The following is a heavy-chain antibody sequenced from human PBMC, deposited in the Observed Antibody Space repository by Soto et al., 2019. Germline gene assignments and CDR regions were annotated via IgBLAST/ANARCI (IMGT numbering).Heavy chain of an antibody. CDR2: INSDGSST. V-gene: IGHV3-74*01. J-gene: IGHJ6*02. CDR1: GFTFSSYW. D-gene: IGHD4-4*01. CDR3: AREDSNFYYYYGMDV. Sequence: GGSLRLSCAASGFTFSSYWMHWVRQAPGKGLVWVSRINSDGSSTSYADSVKGRFTISRDNAKNTLYLQMNSLRAEDTAVYYCAREDSNFYYYYGMDVWGPGTTVTVSS.